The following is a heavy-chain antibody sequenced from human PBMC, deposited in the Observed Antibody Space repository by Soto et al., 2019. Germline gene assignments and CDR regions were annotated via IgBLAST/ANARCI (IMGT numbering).Heavy chain of an antibody. CDR1: GGSISSYY. D-gene: IGHD6-13*01. CDR2: IYYSGST. Sequence: SATLSLTCTVSGGSISSYYWSWIRQPPGKGLEWIGYIYYSGSTNYNPSLKSRVTISVDTSKNQFSLKLSSVTAADTAVYYCARGYAYSSSWYWFDPWGQGTLVTVSS. CDR3: ARGYAYSSSWYWFDP. V-gene: IGHV4-59*01. J-gene: IGHJ5*02.